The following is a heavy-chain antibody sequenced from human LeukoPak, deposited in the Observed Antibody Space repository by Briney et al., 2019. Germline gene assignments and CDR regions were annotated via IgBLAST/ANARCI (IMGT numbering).Heavy chain of an antibody. CDR1: GFTVSSNY. J-gene: IGHJ4*02. CDR3: ARDNLYATAIYG. Sequence: GGSLRLSCAASGFTVSSNYMSWVRQAPGKGLEWVSVIYSGGSTYYADSVKGRFTISRDNSKNTLYLQMNSLRAEDTAVYYCARDNLYATAIYGWGQGTLVTVSS. V-gene: IGHV3-66*01. CDR2: IYSGGST. D-gene: IGHD2-2*02.